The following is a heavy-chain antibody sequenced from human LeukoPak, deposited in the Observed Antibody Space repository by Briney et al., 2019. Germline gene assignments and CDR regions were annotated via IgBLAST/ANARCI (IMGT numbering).Heavy chain of an antibody. Sequence: GGSLRLSCAASGFTFSGSAMHWVRQASGKGPEWVGRIRSKANSYATAYAASVKGRFTISRDDSKNTAYLQMNSLKTEDTAVYYCKSSGWYGGIDYWGQGTLVTVSS. D-gene: IGHD6-19*01. CDR2: IRSKANSYAT. CDR3: KSSGWYGGIDY. J-gene: IGHJ4*02. V-gene: IGHV3-73*01. CDR1: GFTFSGSA.